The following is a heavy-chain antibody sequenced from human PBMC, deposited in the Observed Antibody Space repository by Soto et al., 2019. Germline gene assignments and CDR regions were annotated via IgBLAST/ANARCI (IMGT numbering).Heavy chain of an antibody. J-gene: IGHJ6*02. V-gene: IGHV1-69*13. CDR1: GGTFSSYA. D-gene: IGHD3-9*01. Sequence: SVKVSCKASGGTFSSYAISWVRQAPGQGLEWMGGIIPIFGTANYAQKFKGRVTITADESTSTAYMELSSLRSEDTAVYYCARGGLRYFAWSQGAYYSYGMDVWGQGTTVTVSS. CDR2: IIPIFGTA. CDR3: ARGGLRYFAWSQGAYYSYGMDV.